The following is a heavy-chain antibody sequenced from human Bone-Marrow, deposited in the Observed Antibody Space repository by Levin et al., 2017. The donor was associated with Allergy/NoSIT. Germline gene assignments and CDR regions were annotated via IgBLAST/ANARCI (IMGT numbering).Heavy chain of an antibody. J-gene: IGHJ5*02. CDR1: GFTFSSYS. CDR2: ITSSGSYI. Sequence: KPSETLSLTCAASGFTFSSYSMNWVRQAPGKGLDWVSSITSSGSYIYYADSVQGRFTISRDNAKNSLYLQMNSLRAADTAVYYCARGLEYSGLPWGQGTLVTVSS. V-gene: IGHV3-21*01. CDR3: ARGLEYSGLP. D-gene: IGHD5-12*01.